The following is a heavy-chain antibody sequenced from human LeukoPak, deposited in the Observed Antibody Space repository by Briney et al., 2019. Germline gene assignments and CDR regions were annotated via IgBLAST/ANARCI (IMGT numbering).Heavy chain of an antibody. CDR1: GFTLSNYW. CDR3: AREIPCGQTDLDY. CDR2: IEHEGSAI. V-gene: IGHV3-7*01. J-gene: IGHJ4*02. Sequence: GGSLRLSCVGSGFTLSNYWMSWVRQAPGKGPEWVANIEHEGSAIYYVDSVRGRFTISRDNAKNSLYLQLDSLRVEDTAVYYCAREIPCGQTDLDYWGQGTLVSVSS. D-gene: IGHD2-2*02.